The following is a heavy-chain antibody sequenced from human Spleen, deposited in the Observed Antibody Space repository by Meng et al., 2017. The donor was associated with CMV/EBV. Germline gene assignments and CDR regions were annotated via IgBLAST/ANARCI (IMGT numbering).Heavy chain of an antibody. CDR2: INPKRGGT. V-gene: IGHV1-2*02. D-gene: IGHD6-19*01. J-gene: IGHJ4*02. CDR1: GYTFTGYY. Sequence: KASGYTFTGYYVHWVRQAPGQGLEWMGWINPKRGGTNYAQTFQGRVAMTRDTSTNTAYMELTRLRSDDTAVFYCARVIAVAGTAPFDYWGQGTLVTVSS. CDR3: ARVIAVAGTAPFDY.